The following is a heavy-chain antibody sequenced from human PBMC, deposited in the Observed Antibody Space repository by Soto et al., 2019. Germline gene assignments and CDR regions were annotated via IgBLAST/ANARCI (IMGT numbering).Heavy chain of an antibody. V-gene: IGHV1-69*01. J-gene: IGHJ4*02. D-gene: IGHD6-13*01. CDR3: ARVGVAAAGTPRLDY. CDR1: GGTFSSYA. CDR2: IIPIFGTA. Sequence: QVQLVQSGAEVKKPGSSAKVSCKASGGTFSSYAISWVRQAPGQGLEWMGGIIPIFGTANYAQKFQGRVTITADESTSTAYMELSSMRSEDTAVYYCARVGVAAAGTPRLDYWGQGTLVTVSS.